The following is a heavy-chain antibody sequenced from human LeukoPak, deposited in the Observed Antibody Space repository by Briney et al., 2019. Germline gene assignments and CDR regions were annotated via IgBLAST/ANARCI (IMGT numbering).Heavy chain of an antibody. CDR1: GGSISSSSYY. J-gene: IGHJ2*01. CDR2: IYYSGST. D-gene: IGHD6-6*01. CDR3: ARERYSSSSRRLWYFDL. Sequence: PSETLSLTCTVSGGSISSSSYYWGWIRQPPGKGLEWIGYIYYSGSTYYNPSLKSRVTISVDTSKNQFSLKLSSVTAADTAVYYCARERYSSSSRRLWYFDLWGRGTLVTVSS. V-gene: IGHV4-30-4*08.